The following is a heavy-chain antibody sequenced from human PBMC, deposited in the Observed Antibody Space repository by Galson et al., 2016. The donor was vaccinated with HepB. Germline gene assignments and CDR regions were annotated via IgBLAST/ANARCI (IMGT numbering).Heavy chain of an antibody. V-gene: IGHV3-23*01. J-gene: IGHJ6*02. Sequence: SLRLSCAASGFTFTNYAMAWVRQAPGKGLQWVSAISGSGGSTSNADSLRGRFTISRDNSKSTLYLQMNSLRVEDTAVYYCARDGIPSPQDIGGRLPPPYYYGMDVWGQGTAVTVSS. CDR2: ISGSGGST. CDR1: GFTFTNYA. CDR3: ARDGIPSPQDIGGRLPPPYYYGMDV. D-gene: IGHD6-6*01.